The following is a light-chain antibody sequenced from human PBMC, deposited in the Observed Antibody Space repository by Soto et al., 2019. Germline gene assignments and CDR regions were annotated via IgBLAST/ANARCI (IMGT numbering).Light chain of an antibody. J-gene: IGKJ1*01. CDR2: GAS. V-gene: IGKV3D-15*01. Sequence: EIVMTQSPATLSVSAGEGATLSCRASQSVSSKLAWYQQKPGQAPRLLIYGASSRATDIPDRFSGSGSGTDFTLTISNLQPDDFATYYCQQYNSNWTFGQGTKVDIK. CDR1: QSVSSK. CDR3: QQYNSNWT.